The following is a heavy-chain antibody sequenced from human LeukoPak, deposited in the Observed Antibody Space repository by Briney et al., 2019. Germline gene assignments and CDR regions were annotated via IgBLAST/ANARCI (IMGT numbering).Heavy chain of an antibody. CDR2: IYSGRTT. D-gene: IGHD5-24*01. J-gene: IGHJ2*01. V-gene: IGHV4-39*01. CDR1: GSSISTTTFC. CDR3: ARSRSNYWYFDL. Sequence: SETLSLTCTVSGSSISTTTFCWGWIRQPPGKGLEWIGSIYSGRTTYYNPSLKSRVSISGDSSKDQFSLKVTSVTAADTAVYYCARSRSNYWYFDLWGRGTLVTVSS.